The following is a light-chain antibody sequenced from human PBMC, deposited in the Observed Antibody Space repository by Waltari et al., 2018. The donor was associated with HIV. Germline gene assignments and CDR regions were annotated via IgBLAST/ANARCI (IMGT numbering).Light chain of an antibody. CDR2: WAS. V-gene: IGKV4-1*01. Sequence: VMTQSPDSLAVSLGERATINCKSSQSVLYSSNNKNYLAWYQQKPGQPPKLLIYWASTRESGVPDRFSGSGSGTDFTLTISSLQAEDVAVYYCQQYYSTPQTFGQGNKVEIK. CDR3: QQYYSTPQT. CDR1: QSVLYSSNNKNY. J-gene: IGKJ1*01.